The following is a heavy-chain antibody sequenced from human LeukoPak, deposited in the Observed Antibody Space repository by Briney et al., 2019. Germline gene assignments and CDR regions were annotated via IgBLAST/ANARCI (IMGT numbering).Heavy chain of an antibody. CDR1: GFTFTSSA. CDR2: IVVGSGNT. V-gene: IGHV1-58*01. D-gene: IGHD3-9*01. J-gene: IGHJ4*02. CDR3: AADDGDILTAPGDY. Sequence: SVKVSCTASGFTFTSSAVQWVRQARGQRLEGIGWIVVGSGNTNYAQQFQERVTITRDMSTSTAYMELSSLRSEDTAVYYCAADDGDILTAPGDYWGQGTLVTVSS.